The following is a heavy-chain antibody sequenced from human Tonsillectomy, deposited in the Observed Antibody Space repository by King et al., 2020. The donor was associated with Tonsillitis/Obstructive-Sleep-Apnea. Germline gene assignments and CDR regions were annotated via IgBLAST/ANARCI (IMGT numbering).Heavy chain of an antibody. J-gene: IGHJ3*02. CDR1: GFTFSTNA. CDR3: ANTEDCRIVNCYSAFDI. D-gene: IGHD2/OR15-2a*01. Sequence: VQLVESGGGVVQPGRSLRLSCAASGFTFSTNAMHWVRQAPGKGLEGVAVITDDGSYNYYADSVKGRFTISRDNSKNTLYLQMNSLRAEDTAVYYCANTEDCRIVNCYSAFDIWGQGTMVTVSS. V-gene: IGHV3-30*04. CDR2: ITDDGSYN.